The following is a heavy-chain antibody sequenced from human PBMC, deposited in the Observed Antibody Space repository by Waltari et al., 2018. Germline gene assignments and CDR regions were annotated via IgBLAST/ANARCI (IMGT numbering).Heavy chain of an antibody. CDR2: IYYSGST. CDR3: ARGGESRPYYFDY. CDR1: GGSISSYS. V-gene: IGHV4-59*01. Sequence: QVQLQESGPGLVKPSETLSLTCTVSGGSISSYSWSWIRQPPGKGLEWIGYIYYSGSTNYNPSLKSRVTISVDTSKNQFSLKLSSVTAADTAVYYCARGGESRPYYFDYWGQGTLVTVSS. D-gene: IGHD2-21*01. J-gene: IGHJ4*02.